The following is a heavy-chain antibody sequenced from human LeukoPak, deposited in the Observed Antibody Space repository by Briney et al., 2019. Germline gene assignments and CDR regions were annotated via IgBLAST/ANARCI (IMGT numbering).Heavy chain of an antibody. J-gene: IGHJ4*02. V-gene: IGHV1-2*02. D-gene: IGHD3-22*01. Sequence: GASVKVSCKASGYTFTGYYMHWVRQAPGQGLEWMGWINPNSGGTNYAQKFQGRVTMTRDTSISTAYMELSRLRSDDTAVYYCAREGYPNYYDSSGYSSVVDYWGQGTLVTVSS. CDR3: AREGYPNYYDSSGYSSVVDY. CDR2: INPNSGGT. CDR1: GYTFTGYY.